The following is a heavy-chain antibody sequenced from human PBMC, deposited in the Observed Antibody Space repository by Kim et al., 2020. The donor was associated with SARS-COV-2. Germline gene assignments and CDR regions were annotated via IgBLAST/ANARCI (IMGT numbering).Heavy chain of an antibody. D-gene: IGHD3-22*01. Sequence: SETLSLTCTVSGGSVSSGSYYWSWIRQPPGKGLEWIGYIYYSGSTNYNPSLKSRVTISVDTSKNQFSLKLSSVTAADTAVYYCARESRAARVVVVIRYFDLWGRGTLVTVSS. CDR2: IYYSGST. J-gene: IGHJ2*01. CDR1: GGSVSSGSYY. V-gene: IGHV4-61*01. CDR3: ARESRAARVVVVIRYFDL.